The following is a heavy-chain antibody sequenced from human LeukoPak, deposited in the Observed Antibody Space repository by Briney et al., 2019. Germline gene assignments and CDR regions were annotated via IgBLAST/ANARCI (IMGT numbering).Heavy chain of an antibody. V-gene: IGHV1-18*01. CDR2: ISAYNGNT. J-gene: IGHJ4*02. Sequence: ASVKVSCKASGYTFTSYGISWVRQAPGQGLEWMGWISAYNGNTNYAQKLQGRVTMTTDTSTSTAYMELSSLRSEDTAVYYCVGVVVTSYYFDYWGQGTLVTVSS. D-gene: IGHD3-22*01. CDR1: GYTFTSYG. CDR3: VGVVVTSYYFDY.